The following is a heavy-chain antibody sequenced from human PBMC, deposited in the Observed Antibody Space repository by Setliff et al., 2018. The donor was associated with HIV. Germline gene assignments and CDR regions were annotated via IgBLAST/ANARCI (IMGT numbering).Heavy chain of an antibody. CDR2: SYYSGST. CDR1: GDSISSGDYY. Sequence: PSETLSLTCTVSGDSISSGDYYWSWIRQPPGKGLEWIGNSYYSGSTYYNPSLTRRVTISVDTSKNRFALRLTSVTAADTAVYYSARTKADGYNGVFDSWGQGTLVTVSS. CDR3: ARTKADGYNGVFDS. D-gene: IGHD5-12*01. V-gene: IGHV4-30-4*08. J-gene: IGHJ4*02.